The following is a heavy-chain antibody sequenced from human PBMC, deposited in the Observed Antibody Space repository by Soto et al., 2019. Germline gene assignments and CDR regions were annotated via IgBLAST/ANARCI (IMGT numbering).Heavy chain of an antibody. CDR1: GFTFSSYA. J-gene: IGHJ4*02. V-gene: IGHV3-23*01. Sequence: GGSLRLSCAASGFTFSSYALSWVRQAPGKGLEWVSAISGSGGSTYYADSVKGRFTISRDNSKNTLYLQMNSLRAEDTAVYYCAKGNNIVVVTAIPIDYWGQGTLVTVSS. D-gene: IGHD2-21*02. CDR3: AKGNNIVVVTAIPIDY. CDR2: ISGSGGST.